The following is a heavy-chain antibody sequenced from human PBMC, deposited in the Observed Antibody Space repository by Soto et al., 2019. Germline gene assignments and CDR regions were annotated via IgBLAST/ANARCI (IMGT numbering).Heavy chain of an antibody. Sequence: ASVKVSCKASGYTFTSYYMNLVRQAPGQGLEWMGWISAYNGNTNYAQKLQGRVTMTTDTSTSTAYMELRSLRSDDTAVYYCGRDHVGLGYCSSTSCAPGDYWGQGTLVTVSS. CDR2: ISAYNGNT. D-gene: IGHD2-2*01. CDR3: GRDHVGLGYCSSTSCAPGDY. V-gene: IGHV1-18*04. J-gene: IGHJ4*02. CDR1: GYTFTSYY.